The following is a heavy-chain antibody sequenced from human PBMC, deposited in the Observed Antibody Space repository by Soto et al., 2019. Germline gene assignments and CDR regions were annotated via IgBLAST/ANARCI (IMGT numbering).Heavy chain of an antibody. Sequence: PGESLKISCKGSGYSFTSYWIGWVRQMPGKGLEWMGIIYPGDSDTRYSPSFQGQVTISADKSISTAYLQWSSLKASDTAMYYCARLGGDYGGNMYYFDYWGQGTLVTVSS. CDR3: ARLGGDYGGNMYYFDY. CDR2: IYPGDSDT. J-gene: IGHJ4*02. V-gene: IGHV5-51*01. CDR1: GYSFTSYW. D-gene: IGHD4-17*01.